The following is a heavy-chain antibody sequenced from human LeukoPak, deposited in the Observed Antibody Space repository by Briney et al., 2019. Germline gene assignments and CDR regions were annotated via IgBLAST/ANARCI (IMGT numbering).Heavy chain of an antibody. V-gene: IGHV2-5*02. D-gene: IGHD3-10*01. CDR1: GFSLSTSGVG. Sequence: ESGPTLVKPTQTLTLTRTFSGFSLSTSGVGVGWIRQPPGKALEWLALIYWDDDKRYSPSLKSRLTITKDTSKNQVVLTMTNMDPVDTATYYCAQVGSWDAFDIWGQGTMVTVSS. CDR2: IYWDDDK. CDR3: AQVGSWDAFDI. J-gene: IGHJ3*02.